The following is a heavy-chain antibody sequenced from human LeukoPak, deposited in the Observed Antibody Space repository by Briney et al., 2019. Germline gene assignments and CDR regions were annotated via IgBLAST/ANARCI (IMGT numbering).Heavy chain of an antibody. D-gene: IGHD3-16*01. V-gene: IGHV3-74*01. CDR3: TRLGAPYAKDEHR. J-gene: IGHJ5*02. CDR1: GITLSDYW. CDR2: IKTDGSFT. Sequence: PGGSLRLSCTASGITLSDYWMHWVRQAPGKGPVWVSGIKTDGSFTTYADSVRGRFTISRDNAKNTVSLQMNSLRVDDTAMYYCTRLGAPYAKDEHRWGQGVLVTVSS.